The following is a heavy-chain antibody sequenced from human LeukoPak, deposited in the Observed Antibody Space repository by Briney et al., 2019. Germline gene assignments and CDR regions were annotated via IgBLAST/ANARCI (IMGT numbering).Heavy chain of an antibody. J-gene: IGHJ4*02. CDR3: ARADYSNVYYFDY. Sequence: ASVKVSCKASGYTFTSYGISWVRQAPGQGLEWMGWISTYNGDTNYAQKFQGRVTITTDESTSTAYMELSSLRSEDTAVYYCARADYSNVYYFDYWGQGTLVTVSS. V-gene: IGHV1-18*01. CDR2: ISTYNGDT. D-gene: IGHD4-11*01. CDR1: GYTFTSYG.